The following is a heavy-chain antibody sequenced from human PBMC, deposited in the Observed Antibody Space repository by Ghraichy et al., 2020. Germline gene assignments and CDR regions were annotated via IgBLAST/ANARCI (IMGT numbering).Heavy chain of an antibody. V-gene: IGHV3-23*01. CDR2: ISGSGINT. D-gene: IGHD6-19*01. J-gene: IGHJ4*02. CDR3: AKVHSSGWYYVKSGPFDH. CDR1: GFGFSSYA. Sequence: GGSLRLSCAASGFGFSSYAMTWVRQAPGKGLELVSAISGSGINTFYADSVKGRFTISRDNSKNTLYLPLNSLRAEDTAVYSCAKVHSSGWYYVKSGPFDHWGQGTLLTVSS.